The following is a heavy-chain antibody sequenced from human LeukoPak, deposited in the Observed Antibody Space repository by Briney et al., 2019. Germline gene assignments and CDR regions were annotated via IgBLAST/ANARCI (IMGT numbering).Heavy chain of an antibody. CDR1: GYTFTSYD. J-gene: IGHJ3*02. Sequence: GASVKVSCKASGYTFTSYDINWVRQATGQGHEWMGWMNPNSGNTGYAQKFQGRVTITRNTSISTAYMELSSLRSEDTAVYYCARSGSYPTDAFDIWGQGTMVTVSS. D-gene: IGHD1-26*01. CDR2: MNPNSGNT. V-gene: IGHV1-8*03. CDR3: ARSGSYPTDAFDI.